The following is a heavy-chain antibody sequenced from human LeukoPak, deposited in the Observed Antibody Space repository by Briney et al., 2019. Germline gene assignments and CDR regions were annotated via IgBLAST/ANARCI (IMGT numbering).Heavy chain of an antibody. CDR3: ARATVVTRGLDY. CDR2: IYYSGST. D-gene: IGHD4-23*01. J-gene: IGHJ4*02. V-gene: IGHV4-31*03. Sequence: PSQTLSLTCTVSGGSISSGGYYWGWIRQHPGKGLEWIGYIYYSGSTYYNPSLKSRVTISVDTSKNQFSPKLSSVTAADTAVYYCARATVVTRGLDYWGQGTLVTVSS. CDR1: GGSISSGGYY.